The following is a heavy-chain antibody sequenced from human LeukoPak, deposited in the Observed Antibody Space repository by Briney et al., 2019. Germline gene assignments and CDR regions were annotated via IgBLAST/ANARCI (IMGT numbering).Heavy chain of an antibody. Sequence: SQTLSLTCTVSGGSISSGSYYWSWIRQPAGKGLEWIGRIYTSGSTNYNPSLKSRVTISVDTSKNQFSLKLSSETAADTAVYYCAADYHDSSGYYYVGAFDIWGQGTMVTVSS. D-gene: IGHD3-22*01. CDR3: AADYHDSSGYYYVGAFDI. CDR1: GGSISSGSYY. CDR2: IYTSGST. J-gene: IGHJ3*02. V-gene: IGHV4-61*02.